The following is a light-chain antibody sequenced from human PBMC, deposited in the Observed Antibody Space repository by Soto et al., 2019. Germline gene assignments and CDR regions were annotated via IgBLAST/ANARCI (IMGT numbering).Light chain of an antibody. Sequence: DIVMTQSPDSLTVSLGERATINCKSSQSLLEGSNNKDYLAWYQQKPGRPPKLLIYWASTRESGVPDRYSGSGSGTDFTLTISSLQAEDVAVYYCQQYYSPPYTFGQGTKVEIK. CDR2: WAS. CDR1: QSLLEGSNNKDY. J-gene: IGKJ2*01. V-gene: IGKV4-1*01. CDR3: QQYYSPPYT.